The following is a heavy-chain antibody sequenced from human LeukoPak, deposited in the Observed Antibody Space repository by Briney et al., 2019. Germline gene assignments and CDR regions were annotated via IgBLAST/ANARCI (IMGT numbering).Heavy chain of an antibody. D-gene: IGHD3-22*01. Sequence: SGTLSLTCAVTGGSISNNWWTWVRQPPGKGLEWIGEISQSARTNYNPSLKSRVTMSIDKSRNQFSLRMSSVTAADTAVYYCAGVRFGSSGFSEYFEHWGQGTLVTVSS. J-gene: IGHJ1*01. CDR1: GGSISNNW. CDR3: AGVRFGSSGFSEYFEH. V-gene: IGHV4-4*02. CDR2: ISQSART.